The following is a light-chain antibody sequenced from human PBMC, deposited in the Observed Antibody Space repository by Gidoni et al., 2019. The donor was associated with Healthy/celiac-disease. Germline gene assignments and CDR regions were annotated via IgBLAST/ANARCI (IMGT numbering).Light chain of an antibody. CDR1: QSVSSN. J-gene: IGKJ1*01. CDR3: QQYNNWPPWT. Sequence: EIVMTQSPATLSVSPEERATLSCRASQSVSSNLAWYQQKPGQAPRLLIYGASTRATGIPARFSGSGFGTELTLTISSLQSEDFEVYYCQQYNNWPPWTFGQGTKVEIK. CDR2: GAS. V-gene: IGKV3-15*01.